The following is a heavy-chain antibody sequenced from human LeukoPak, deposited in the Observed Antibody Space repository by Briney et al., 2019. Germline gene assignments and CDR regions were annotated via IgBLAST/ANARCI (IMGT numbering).Heavy chain of an antibody. V-gene: IGHV4-39*07. Sequence: SQTLSLTCTVSGGSISSGSYYWSWIRQPPGKGLEWIGSIYHSGSTYYNPSLKSRVTISVDTSKNQFSLKLSSVTAADTAFYYCAGADRHDYGEDYWGQGTLVTVSS. CDR2: IYHSGST. J-gene: IGHJ4*02. D-gene: IGHD4-17*01. CDR1: GGSISSGSYY. CDR3: AGADRHDYGEDY.